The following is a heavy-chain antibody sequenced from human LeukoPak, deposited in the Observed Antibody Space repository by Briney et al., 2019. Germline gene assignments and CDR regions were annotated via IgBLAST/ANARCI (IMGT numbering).Heavy chain of an antibody. D-gene: IGHD3-22*01. V-gene: IGHV1-2*02. J-gene: IGHJ4*02. CDR1: VYTFTGYY. Sequence: ASVKVSCKASVYTFTGYYMHWVRQAPGQGLEWMGWINPNSGGTTYAQKFQGRVTMTRDTSISTAYMELSRLRSDDTAVYYCARDKRGAMIEDDYWGQGTLVSASS. CDR3: ARDKRGAMIEDDY. CDR2: INPNSGGT.